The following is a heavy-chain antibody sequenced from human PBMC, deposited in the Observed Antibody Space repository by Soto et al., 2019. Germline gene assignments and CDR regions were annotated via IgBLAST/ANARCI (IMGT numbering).Heavy chain of an antibody. Sequence: SETLSLTCTVSGGSISSSTYYWYWIRQPPGKGLEWIGAMYYTGNKNYNPSLESRVTMSVDTSKNQFSLKLSSVTPTDTAVYYCARRSSSSLGSLFDPWGRGILVTVSS. CDR1: GGSISSSTYY. D-gene: IGHD6-6*01. J-gene: IGHJ5*02. V-gene: IGHV4-39*01. CDR3: ARRSSSSLGSLFDP. CDR2: MYYTGNK.